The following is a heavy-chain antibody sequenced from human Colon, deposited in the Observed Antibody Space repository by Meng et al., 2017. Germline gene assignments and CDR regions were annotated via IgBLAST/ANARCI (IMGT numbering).Heavy chain of an antibody. CDR1: GGSITSNNW. Sequence: QVRWQGLGPGLLKPSGTLSLTCAVSGGSITSNNWWSWVRQPPGKGLEWIGEIYHSGTTNYNASLKSRVTISVDRSNNQFSLNLRSLTAADTAVYYCARRGLSGSFSPWGQGTLVTVSS. J-gene: IGHJ5*02. CDR2: IYHSGTT. D-gene: IGHD3-10*01. V-gene: IGHV4-4*02. CDR3: ARRGLSGSFSP.